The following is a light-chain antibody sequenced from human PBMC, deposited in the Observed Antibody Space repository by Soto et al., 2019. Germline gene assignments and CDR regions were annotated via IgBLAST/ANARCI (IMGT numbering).Light chain of an antibody. V-gene: IGLV2-23*01. Sequence: QSALTQPASVSGSPGQSITISCTGTSSDVGSYNLVSWYQQHPGKAPKLMIYEGSKRPSGVSNRFSGSKSGNTASLTISGLQAEDEAYYYCCSYAGSSTGWVFGGGTRLTVL. J-gene: IGLJ3*02. CDR1: SSDVGSYNL. CDR2: EGS. CDR3: CSYAGSSTGWV.